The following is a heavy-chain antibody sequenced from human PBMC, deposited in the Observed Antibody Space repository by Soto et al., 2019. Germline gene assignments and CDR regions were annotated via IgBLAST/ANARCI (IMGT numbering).Heavy chain of an antibody. Sequence: PWGSLRLSCAASGFTFSSYGMHWVRQAPGKGLEWVAVIWYDGSNKYYADSVKGRFTISRDNSKNTLYLQMNSLRAEDTAVYYCARDLPGWYGMDVWGQGTTVTVSS. CDR1: GFTFSSYG. V-gene: IGHV3-33*01. CDR2: IWYDGSNK. D-gene: IGHD6-19*01. CDR3: ARDLPGWYGMDV. J-gene: IGHJ6*02.